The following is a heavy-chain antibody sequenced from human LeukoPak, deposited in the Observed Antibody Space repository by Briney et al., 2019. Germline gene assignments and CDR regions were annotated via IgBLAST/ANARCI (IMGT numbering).Heavy chain of an antibody. J-gene: IGHJ4*02. CDR1: GGSISSSSYY. CDR3: ASSSYYYDSSGYPLGY. CDR2: IYYSGST. Sequence: AAETLSLTCTVAGGSISSSSYYWGWIHQPPGKGLEWIGSIYYSGSTYYNPSLKSRVTISVDTSKNQFSLKLSSVTAADTAVYYCASSSYYYDSSGYPLGYWGQGTLVTVSS. V-gene: IGHV4-39*01. D-gene: IGHD3-22*01.